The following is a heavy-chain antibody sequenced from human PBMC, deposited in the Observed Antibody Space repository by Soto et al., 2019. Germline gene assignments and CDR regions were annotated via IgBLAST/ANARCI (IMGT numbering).Heavy chain of an antibody. CDR1: GGSVSSGSYY. CDR3: ARVLGGYYYVAMYDY. J-gene: IGHJ4*02. CDR2: IYYSGST. D-gene: IGHD3-22*01. V-gene: IGHV4-61*01. Sequence: XGTLSLTCTVSGGSVSSGSYYWSWIRQPPGKGLEWIGYIYYSGSTNYNPSLKSRVTISVDTSKNQFSLKLSSVTAADTAVYYCARVLGGYYYVAMYDYWGQGTLVTVSS.